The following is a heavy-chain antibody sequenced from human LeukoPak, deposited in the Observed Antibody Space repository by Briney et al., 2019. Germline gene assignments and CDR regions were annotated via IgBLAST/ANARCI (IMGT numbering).Heavy chain of an antibody. D-gene: IGHD3-3*01. CDR2: ISGSGGST. Sequence: PGGSLRLSCAASGFTFSSYAMHWVRQAPGKGLEWVSVISGSGGSTNYADSVKGRFTISRDKSKKMLYLQMNSLRAEDTAVYYCAKGTDYDFWSAYSYHYGMNVWGQGTTVTVSS. CDR1: GFTFSSYA. V-gene: IGHV3-23*01. CDR3: AKGTDYDFWSAYSYHYGMNV. J-gene: IGHJ6*02.